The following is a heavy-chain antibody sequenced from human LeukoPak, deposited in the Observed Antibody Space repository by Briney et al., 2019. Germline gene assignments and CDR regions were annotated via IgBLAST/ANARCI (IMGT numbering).Heavy chain of an antibody. CDR3: ARGQGKYSYGYGFDY. D-gene: IGHD5-18*01. V-gene: IGHV1-2*02. CDR2: IDPNSGGT. CDR1: GYTFTGYY. J-gene: IGHJ4*02. Sequence: ASVKVSCKASGYTFTGYYMHWVRQAPGQGLEWMGWIDPNSGGTNYAQKLQGRVTMTTDTSTSTAYMELRSLRSDDTAVYYCARGQGKYSYGYGFDYWGQGTLVTVSS.